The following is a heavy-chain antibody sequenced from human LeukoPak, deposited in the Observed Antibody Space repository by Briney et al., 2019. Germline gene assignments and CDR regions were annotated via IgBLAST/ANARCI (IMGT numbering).Heavy chain of an antibody. CDR3: ARDASSGYYFDY. D-gene: IGHD3-22*01. CDR1: GYTFTSYY. V-gene: IGHV1-46*01. CDR2: INPSGGST. Sequence: ASVKVSCKASGYTFTSYYMHWVRQATGQGLEWMGIINPSGGSTSYAQKFQGRVTMTRDTSTSTVYMELSSLRSEDTAVYYCARDASSGYYFDYWGQGTLVTVSS. J-gene: IGHJ4*02.